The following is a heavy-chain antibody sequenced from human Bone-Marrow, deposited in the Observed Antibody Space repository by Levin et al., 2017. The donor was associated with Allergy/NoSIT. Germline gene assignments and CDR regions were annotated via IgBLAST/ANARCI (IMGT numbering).Heavy chain of an antibody. Sequence: SQTLSLTCAVYGGSFSGYYWSWIRQPPGKGLEWIGEINHSGSTNYNPSLKSRVTISVDTSKNQFSLKLSSVTAADTAVYYCARIRLDIVVVVAAIKGPSASGMDVWGQGTTVTVSS. CDR3: ARIRLDIVVVVAAIKGPSASGMDV. V-gene: IGHV4-34*01. D-gene: IGHD2-15*01. CDR1: GGSFSGYY. J-gene: IGHJ6*02. CDR2: INHSGST.